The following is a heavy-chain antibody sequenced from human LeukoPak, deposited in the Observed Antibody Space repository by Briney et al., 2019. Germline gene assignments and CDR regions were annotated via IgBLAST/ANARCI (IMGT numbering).Heavy chain of an antibody. CDR1: GDSIGSSSYY. J-gene: IGHJ4*02. Sequence: PSETLSLTCAVSGDSIGSSSYYWGWIRQPPGKGLEWIGSIDYTGRTYHNPSLKSRVTISVDTSKNQFFLKLNSLTAADTAVYYCARDSRYCSGGNCHLRFDYWGQGILVTVSS. CDR3: ARDSRYCSGGNCHLRFDY. V-gene: IGHV4-39*07. D-gene: IGHD2-15*01. CDR2: IDYTGRT.